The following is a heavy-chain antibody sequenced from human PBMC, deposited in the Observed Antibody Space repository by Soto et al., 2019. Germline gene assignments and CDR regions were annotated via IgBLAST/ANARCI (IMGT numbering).Heavy chain of an antibody. CDR1: GFTFTRYS. CDR2: ISSTTNYI. CDR3: ARESEDLTSNFDY. V-gene: IGHV3-21*06. J-gene: IGHJ4*02. Sequence: GGSLRLSCAASGFTFTRYSMNWVRQAPGKGLEWVSSISSTTNYIYYGDSMKGRFTISRDNAKNCLYLEMNSLRAEDTAVYYCARESEDLTSNFDYWGQGTLVTVSS.